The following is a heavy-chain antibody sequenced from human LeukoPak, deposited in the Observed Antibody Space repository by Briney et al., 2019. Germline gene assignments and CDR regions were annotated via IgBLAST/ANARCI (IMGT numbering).Heavy chain of an antibody. D-gene: IGHD4/OR15-4a*01. Sequence: SETLSLTCTVSGVSISTDYWTWVRQSPGKGLEWIGYIHYSGSTSYNPSLKSRVTISLDTSKNQFSLKLTSVTSADTAVYYCARDAGATAYWGQGALVTVSS. CDR2: IHYSGST. CDR3: ARDAGATAY. V-gene: IGHV4-59*13. CDR1: GVSISTDY. J-gene: IGHJ4*02.